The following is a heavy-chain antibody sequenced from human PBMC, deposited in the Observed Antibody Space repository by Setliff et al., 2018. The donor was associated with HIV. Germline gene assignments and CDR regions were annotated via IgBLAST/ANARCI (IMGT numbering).Heavy chain of an antibody. CDR3: ARNFGPSPSGKYYYYYGMDI. D-gene: IGHD2-2*01. V-gene: IGHV1-2*02. CDR2: VNPNSGDA. CDR1: GYTFTGHY. Sequence: SVKVSCKASGYTFTGHYLHWVRQAPGQGLEWLGWVNPNSGDAIYAQNFQGRVTMTRDTSINAAYMELRGLRSDDTAVYYCARNFGPSPSGKYYYYYGMDIWGQGTTVTVSS. J-gene: IGHJ6*02.